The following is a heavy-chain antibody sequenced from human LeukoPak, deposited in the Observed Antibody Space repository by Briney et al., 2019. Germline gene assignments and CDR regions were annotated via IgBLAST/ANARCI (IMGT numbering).Heavy chain of an antibody. V-gene: IGHV3-7*01. Sequence: PGGSLRLSCAASGFTFSDSWMSWVRQAPGKGLEWVANMYQDGSAKGYVDSVKGRFTISRDNARNSLYLQMSSLRPEDTAVYYCATYTHWVAGDVWGQGTTVTVSS. J-gene: IGHJ6*02. CDR2: MYQDGSAK. D-gene: IGHD3-16*01. CDR1: GFTFSDSW. CDR3: ATYTHWVAGDV.